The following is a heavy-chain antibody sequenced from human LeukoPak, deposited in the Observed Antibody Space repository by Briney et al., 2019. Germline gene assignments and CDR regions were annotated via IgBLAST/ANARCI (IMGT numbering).Heavy chain of an antibody. V-gene: IGHV3-43*02. CDR1: GFTFATYA. Sequence: GGSLRLSCAASGFTFATYAMHWVRQAPGKRLEYVFLIFGDGETTHYADSVKGLFTISRDNSKNSLYLQMNNLKIDDTAFYYCAQDWWGSYLSWGRGTLVTVSS. D-gene: IGHD1-26*01. CDR2: IFGDGETT. CDR3: AQDWWGSYLS. J-gene: IGHJ4*02.